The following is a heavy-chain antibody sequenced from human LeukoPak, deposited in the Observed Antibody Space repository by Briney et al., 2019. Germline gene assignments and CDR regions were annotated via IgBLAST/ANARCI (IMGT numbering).Heavy chain of an antibody. Sequence: KPSETPSLTFTVSGGSLSSDYWGWIRQPPGKGLELVWDISNSGSTNYNPSLKSRVTISLDTSKNQFSLKLSSVTAADTAVYYCARCRSYDSSGYCDAVDIWGQGTMVTVSS. D-gene: IGHD3-22*01. V-gene: IGHV4-59*01. CDR2: ISNSGST. CDR1: GGSLSSDY. CDR3: ARCRSYDSSGYCDAVDI. J-gene: IGHJ3*02.